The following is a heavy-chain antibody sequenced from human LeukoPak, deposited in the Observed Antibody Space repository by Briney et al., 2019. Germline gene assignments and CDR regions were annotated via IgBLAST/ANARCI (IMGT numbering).Heavy chain of an antibody. V-gene: IGHV3-23*01. D-gene: IGHD6-19*01. CDR3: ASSGWFRRWFDP. J-gene: IGHJ5*02. CDR1: GFTFSSYV. Sequence: GGSLRLSCAASGFTFSSYVMSWVRQAPGKGLEWVSTISGSGSSTYYADSVKGRFTISRDNSKNTLYLQMNSLRAEDTAVYYCASSGWFRRWFDPWGQGTLVTVSS. CDR2: ISGSGSST.